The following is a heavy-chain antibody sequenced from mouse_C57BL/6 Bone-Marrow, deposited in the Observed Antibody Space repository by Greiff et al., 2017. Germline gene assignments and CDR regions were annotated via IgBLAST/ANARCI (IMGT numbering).Heavy chain of an antibody. CDR2: IDPSDSYT. CDR1: GYTFTSYW. J-gene: IGHJ4*01. Sequence: QVQLQQPGAELVRPGTSVKLSCKASGYTFTSYWMHWVKQRPGQGLEWIGVIDPSDSYTNYNQQFKGKATLTVDTSSSTAYMQLSSLTSEDSAVYYGARSRLYYAMDYWGQGTSVTVSS. CDR3: ARSRLYYAMDY. V-gene: IGHV1-59*01.